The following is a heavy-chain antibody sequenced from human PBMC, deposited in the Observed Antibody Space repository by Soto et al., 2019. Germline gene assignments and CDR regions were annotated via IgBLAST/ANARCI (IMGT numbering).Heavy chain of an antibody. CDR2: TSSDGTNK. Sequence: QVQLVESGGGVVQPGTSLRLSCAASGFRFMSFVMHWVRQAPGKGLEWVAFTSSDGTNKDYGDSVKGRFTVSRDNSQNPLHVQRDCLMPEDTAFCSFAGCGTTGALDLWGQGTLVSVSS. V-gene: IGHV3-30*19. CDR1: GFRFMSFV. CDR3: AGCGTTGALDL. J-gene: IGHJ5*02. D-gene: IGHD1-1*01.